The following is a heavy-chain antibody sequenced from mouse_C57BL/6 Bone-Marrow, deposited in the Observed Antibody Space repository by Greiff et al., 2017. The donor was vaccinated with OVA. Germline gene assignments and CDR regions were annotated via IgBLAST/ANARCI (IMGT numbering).Heavy chain of an antibody. Sequence: QVQLQQSGAELVRPGTSVTVSCKASGYAFTNYLIEWVKQRPGQGLEWIGVINPGSGGTNYNEKFKGKATLTADKSSSTAYMQLSSLTSEDAAVYFCARRGPLDYWGQGTTLTVSS. CDR1: GYAFTNYL. CDR3: ARRGPLDY. V-gene: IGHV1-54*01. CDR2: INPGSGGT. J-gene: IGHJ2*01.